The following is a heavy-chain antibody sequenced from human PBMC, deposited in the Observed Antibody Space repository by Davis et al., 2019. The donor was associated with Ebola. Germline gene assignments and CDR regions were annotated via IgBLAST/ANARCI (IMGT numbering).Heavy chain of an antibody. J-gene: IGHJ4*02. CDR3: TQSGSRDY. CDR1: GFTFSGSA. V-gene: IGHV3-73*01. CDR2: IRSKANSYAT. Sequence: GESLKISCAASGFTFSGSAMHWLRQASGKGLEWVGRIRSKANSYATAYAASVKGRFTISRDDSKNTAYLQMNSLKTEDTAVYYCTQSGSRDYWGQGTLVTVSS. D-gene: IGHD1-26*01.